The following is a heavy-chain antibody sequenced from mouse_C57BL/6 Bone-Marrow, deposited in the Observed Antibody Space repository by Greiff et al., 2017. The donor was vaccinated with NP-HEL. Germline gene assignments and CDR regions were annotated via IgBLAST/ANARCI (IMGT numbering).Heavy chain of an antibody. Sequence: QVQLKQPGAELVRPGSSVKLSCKASGYTFTSYWMDWVKQRPGQGLEWIGNIYPSDSETHYNQKFKDKATLTVDKSSSTAYMQLSSLTSEDSAVYYCARRDYWVDYWGQGTSVTVSS. J-gene: IGHJ4*01. V-gene: IGHV1-61*01. CDR2: IYPSDSET. CDR3: ARRDYWVDY. CDR1: GYTFTSYW. D-gene: IGHD2-13*01.